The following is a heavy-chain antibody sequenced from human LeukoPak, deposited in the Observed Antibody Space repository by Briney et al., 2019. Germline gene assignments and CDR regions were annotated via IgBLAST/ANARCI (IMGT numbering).Heavy chain of an antibody. CDR3: ARVDTATFCPSG. V-gene: IGHV4-39*07. Sequence: SETLSLTCTVSGGSISSSSYYWGWIRQPPGKGLEWIGSIYYSGSTYYNPSLKSRVTISVDTSKNQFSLRLSSVTAADTAVYYCARVDTATFCPSGWGQGTLVTVSS. CDR2: IYYSGST. J-gene: IGHJ4*02. CDR1: GGSISSSSYY. D-gene: IGHD5-18*01.